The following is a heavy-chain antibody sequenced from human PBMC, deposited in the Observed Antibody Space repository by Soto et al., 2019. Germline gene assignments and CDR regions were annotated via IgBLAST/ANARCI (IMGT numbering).Heavy chain of an antibody. CDR2: IYYSGST. CDR3: ARLGGPFDY. D-gene: IGHD3-16*01. J-gene: IGHJ4*02. Sequence: LSLTCTVSGGSISSSSYYWGWIRQPPGKGLEWIGSIYYSGSTYYNPSLKSRVTISVDTSKNQFSLKLSSVTAADTAVYYCARLGGPFDYWGQGTLVTVSS. CDR1: GGSISSSSYY. V-gene: IGHV4-39*01.